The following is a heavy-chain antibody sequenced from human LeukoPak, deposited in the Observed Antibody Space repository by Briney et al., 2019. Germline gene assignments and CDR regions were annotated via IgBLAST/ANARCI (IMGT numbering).Heavy chain of an antibody. CDR2: IYPVASDI. D-gene: IGHD4-23*01. J-gene: IGHJ4*02. CDR1: GYPCSRYS. Sequence: GESLKFCCNGSGYPCSRYSIVWVRQMPGKGLEWMGIIYPVASDIRYSPSFQGQVTISADKSTGTAYLQWSSLRASDTGMNCCARPPGYLNSSAYGSQGTLVTVSS. CDR3: ARPPGYLNSSAY. V-gene: IGHV5-51*01.